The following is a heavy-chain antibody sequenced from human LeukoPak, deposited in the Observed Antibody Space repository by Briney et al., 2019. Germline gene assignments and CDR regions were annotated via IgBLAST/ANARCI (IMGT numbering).Heavy chain of an antibody. J-gene: IGHJ3*02. CDR1: GGSISSYY. CDR3: ARPVPNSGNYPGAFDI. V-gene: IGHV4-4*07. Sequence: SETLSLTCTVSGGSISSYYWSWIRQPAGKGLEWIGRIYTSGSTNYNPSPKSRVTMSVDTSKNQFSLKLSSVTAADTAVYYCARPVPNSGNYPGAFDIWGQGTMVTVSS. D-gene: IGHD1-26*01. CDR2: IYTSGST.